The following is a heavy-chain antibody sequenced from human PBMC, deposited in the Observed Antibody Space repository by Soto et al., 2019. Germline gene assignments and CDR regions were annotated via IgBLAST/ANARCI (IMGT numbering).Heavy chain of an antibody. V-gene: IGHV5-51*01. Sequence: PGESLNISCKGSGYSFTIYWIGWVRQMPGKGLEWMGIIYPGDSDTRYSPSFQGQVTISADKSISTAYLQWSSLKASDTAMYYCARHSFSSSSDYYYMDVWGKGTTVTVSS. CDR1: GYSFTIYW. CDR3: ARHSFSSSSDYYYMDV. J-gene: IGHJ6*03. D-gene: IGHD6-6*01. CDR2: IYPGDSDT.